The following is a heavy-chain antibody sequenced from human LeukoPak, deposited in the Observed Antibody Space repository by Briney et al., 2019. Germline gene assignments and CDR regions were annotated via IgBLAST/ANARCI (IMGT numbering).Heavy chain of an antibody. J-gene: IGHJ5*02. CDR3: ARDSGDYYGSGIFRWFDP. CDR1: GYTFTGYY. Sequence: GASVKVPCKASGYTFTGYYMHWVRQAPGQGLEWMGWINPNSGGTNYAQKFQGRVTMTRDTSISTAYMELSRLRSDDTAVYYCARDSGDYYGSGIFRWFDPWGQGTLVTVSS. CDR2: INPNSGGT. V-gene: IGHV1-2*02. D-gene: IGHD3-10*01.